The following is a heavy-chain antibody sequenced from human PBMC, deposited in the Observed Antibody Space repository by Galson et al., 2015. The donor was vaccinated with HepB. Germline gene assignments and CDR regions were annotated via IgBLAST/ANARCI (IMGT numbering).Heavy chain of an antibody. CDR2: ISYDGSNK. J-gene: IGHJ4*02. CDR1: GFTLSSYA. Sequence: SLRLSCAASGFTLSSYAMHRVRQAPGKGLEWVAVISYDGSNKYYADSVKGRFTISRDNSKNTLYLQMNSLRAEDTAVYYCARADYGDYVALGYWGQRTLVTVSS. D-gene: IGHD4-17*01. V-gene: IGHV3-30*04. CDR3: ARADYGDYVALGY.